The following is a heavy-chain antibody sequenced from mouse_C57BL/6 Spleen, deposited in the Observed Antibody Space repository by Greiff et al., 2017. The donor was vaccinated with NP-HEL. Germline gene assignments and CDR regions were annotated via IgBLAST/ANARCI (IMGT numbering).Heavy chain of an antibody. D-gene: IGHD2-5*01. CDR2: ISYDGSN. V-gene: IGHV3-6*01. CDR3: ARVDSNYPG. J-gene: IGHJ3*01. Sequence: EVQLVESGPGLVKPSQSLSLTCSVTGYSITSGYYWNWIRQFPGNKLEWMGYISYDGSNNYNPSLKNRISITRDTSKNQFFLKLNSVTTEDTATYYCARVDSNYPGWGQGTLVTVSA. CDR1: GYSITSGYY.